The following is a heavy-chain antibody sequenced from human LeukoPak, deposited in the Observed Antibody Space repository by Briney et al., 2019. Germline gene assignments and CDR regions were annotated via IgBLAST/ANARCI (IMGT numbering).Heavy chain of an antibody. CDR3: ARERPPQGSGSYYHNYYYYYYMDV. CDR2: IYYSGST. D-gene: IGHD3-10*01. Sequence: PSETLSLTCAVSGGSISSNSYYWGWIRQPPGKGLEWIGSIYYSGSTYYNPSLKSRVTISVDTSKNQFSLKLSSVTAADTAVYYCARERPPQGSGSYYHNYYYYYYMDVWGKGTTVTISS. J-gene: IGHJ6*03. CDR1: GGSISSNSYY. V-gene: IGHV4-39*07.